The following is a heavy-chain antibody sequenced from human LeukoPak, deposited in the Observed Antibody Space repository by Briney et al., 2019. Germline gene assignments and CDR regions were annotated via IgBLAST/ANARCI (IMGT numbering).Heavy chain of an antibody. CDR1: GFTFISYW. J-gene: IGHJ4*02. Sequence: GGSLRLSCAASGFTFISYWMHWVRQAPGKGLVWVSRINSDGSSTSYADSVKGRFTISRDNAKNTLYLQMNSLRAEDTAVYYCAREGGYSHAFDYWGQGTLVTVSS. CDR3: AREGGYSHAFDY. CDR2: INSDGSST. D-gene: IGHD3-22*01. V-gene: IGHV3-74*01.